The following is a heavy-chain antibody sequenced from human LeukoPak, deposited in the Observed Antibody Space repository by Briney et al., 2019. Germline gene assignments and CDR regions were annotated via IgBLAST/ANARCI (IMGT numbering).Heavy chain of an antibody. CDR2: IKKDGSEK. V-gene: IGHV3-7*01. J-gene: IGHJ4*02. Sequence: PGGSLRLSCTASGFTFSSYWMSWVRQAPGKGLEWVANIKKDGSEKKYVDSVRGRFIISRDNAKNSLYLQMNSLRGEDTAVYYCATIEAVRFHYWGQGTLVTVSS. CDR3: ATIEAVRFHY. D-gene: IGHD6-19*01. CDR1: GFTFSSYW.